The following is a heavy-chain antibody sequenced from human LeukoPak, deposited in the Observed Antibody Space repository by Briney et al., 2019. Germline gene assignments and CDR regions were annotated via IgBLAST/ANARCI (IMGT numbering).Heavy chain of an antibody. CDR1: DGSINSYY. CDR2: IYYNGNT. J-gene: IGHJ6*02. CDR3: ARGRSNYYGMDV. D-gene: IGHD1-26*01. V-gene: IGHV4-59*01. Sequence: SETLSLTCSVSDGSINSYYWNWLRRPPGKGLEWIGYIYYNGNTNYSPSLKSRVTMSVDTSKNLFSLKVSSVTAADTAVYYCARGRSNYYGMDVWGQGTTVTVSS.